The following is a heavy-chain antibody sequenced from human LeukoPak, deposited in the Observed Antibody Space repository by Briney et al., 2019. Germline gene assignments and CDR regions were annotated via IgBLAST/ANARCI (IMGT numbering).Heavy chain of an antibody. CDR1: GLTFSSYA. J-gene: IGHJ3*02. Sequence: GGSLRLSCAASGLTFSSYAMSWVRQAPGKGLEWVSAISGSGGSTYYADSVKGRFTISRDNAKNSLYLQMNSLRAEDTAVYYCARDFTGLTSYDAFDIWGQGTMVTVSS. V-gene: IGHV3-23*01. CDR2: ISGSGGST. D-gene: IGHD3-9*01. CDR3: ARDFTGLTSYDAFDI.